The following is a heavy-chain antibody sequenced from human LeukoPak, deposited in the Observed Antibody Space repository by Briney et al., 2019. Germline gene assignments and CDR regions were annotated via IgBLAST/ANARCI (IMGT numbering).Heavy chain of an antibody. CDR1: GGTFSSYA. D-gene: IGHD6-13*01. Sequence: GASVKVSCKASGGTFSSYAISWVRQAPGQGLEWMGGIIPIFGTANYAQKFQGRVTITADESTSTAYMELSSLRSEDTAVYYCASESPGIAAAGPDAFDIWGQGTMVTVSS. CDR3: ASESPGIAAAGPDAFDI. J-gene: IGHJ3*02. CDR2: IIPIFGTA. V-gene: IGHV1-69*13.